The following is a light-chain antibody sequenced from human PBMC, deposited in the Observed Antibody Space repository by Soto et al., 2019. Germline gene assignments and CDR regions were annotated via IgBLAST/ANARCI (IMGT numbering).Light chain of an antibody. V-gene: IGLV2-23*02. Sequence: QSALTQPASVSGSPGQSITISCTGTSSDVGSYNLVSWYQQHPGKAPKLMIYEVSKRQSGVSNRFSGSKSGNTASLTISGLQAEDEADYYCCSYAGSSTSVVFGGGTKLTVL. J-gene: IGLJ2*01. CDR3: CSYAGSSTSVV. CDR1: SSDVGSYNL. CDR2: EVS.